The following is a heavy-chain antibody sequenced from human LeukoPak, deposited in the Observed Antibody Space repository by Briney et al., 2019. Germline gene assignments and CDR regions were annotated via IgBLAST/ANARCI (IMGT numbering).Heavy chain of an antibody. V-gene: IGHV4-34*01. CDR1: GGSFSGYH. D-gene: IGHD6-19*01. Sequence: SETLSLTCGVYGGSFSGYHWSWICQPPGKGLEWIAEINDRGSTNYNPSLKSRVTISIDTSKNQFSLKLSSVTAADTAVYYCARQGIAVAPLVRWGQGTLVTVSS. CDR2: INDRGST. CDR3: ARQGIAVAPLVR. J-gene: IGHJ4*02.